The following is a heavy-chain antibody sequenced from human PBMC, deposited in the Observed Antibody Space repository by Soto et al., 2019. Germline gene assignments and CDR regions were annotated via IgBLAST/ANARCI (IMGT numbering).Heavy chain of an antibody. V-gene: IGHV4-34*01. CDR1: GGSFSGYY. D-gene: IGHD3-10*01. J-gene: IGHJ4*02. CDR2: INHSGST. CDR3: ARSTYYYGRRPFDY. Sequence: PSETLSLTCAVYGGSFSGYYWSWIRQPPGKGLEWIGEINHSGSTNYNPSLKSRVTISVDTSKNQFSLKLSSVTAADTAVYYCARSTYYYGRRPFDYWGQGTLVTVSS.